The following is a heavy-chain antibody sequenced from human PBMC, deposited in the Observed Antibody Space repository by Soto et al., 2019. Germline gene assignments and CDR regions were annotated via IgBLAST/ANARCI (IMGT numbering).Heavy chain of an antibody. Sequence: SGPTLVNPTQTLTLTCTFSGFSPSTSGMCVSWIRQPPGKALEWLARIDWDDDKYYSTSLKTRLTISKDTSKNQVVLTMTNMDPVDTATYYCARILVVRGVISSPIDYWGQGTLVTVSS. CDR3: ARILVVRGVISSPIDY. V-gene: IGHV2-70*11. J-gene: IGHJ4*02. CDR2: IDWDDDK. CDR1: GFSPSTSGMC. D-gene: IGHD3-10*01.